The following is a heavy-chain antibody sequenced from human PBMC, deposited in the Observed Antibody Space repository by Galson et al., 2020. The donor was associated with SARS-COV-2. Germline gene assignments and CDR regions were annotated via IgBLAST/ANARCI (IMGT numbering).Heavy chain of an antibody. V-gene: IGHV4-39*07. CDR3: ARGEGDGLHLFDS. CDR2: IYYSGST. D-gene: IGHD3-16*01. CDR1: GGSISSSSYY. J-gene: IGHJ4*02. Sequence: SETLSLTCTVSGGSISSSSYYWGWLRQPPGKGLEWIRSIYYSGSTYYNPTLKSRVTISVDTSKNQFSLKLSSVTAADTAVYYCARGEGDGLHLFDSWGQRTLVTVSS.